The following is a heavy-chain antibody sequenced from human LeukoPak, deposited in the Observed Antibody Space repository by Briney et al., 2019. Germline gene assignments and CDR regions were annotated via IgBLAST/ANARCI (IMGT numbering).Heavy chain of an antibody. V-gene: IGHV4-59*01. CDR2: ITYSGNT. D-gene: IGHD2-15*01. Sequence: PSETLSLTCNVSGASIRSYYWSWIRQSPGKGLEWIGSITYSGNTELNPSLRSRVTMSSDPPKSQFSLKLSSVTTADTALYYCAQQVVGTSNSLDMWGQGTMVTVSS. CDR3: AQQVVGTSNSLDM. J-gene: IGHJ3*02. CDR1: GASIRSYY.